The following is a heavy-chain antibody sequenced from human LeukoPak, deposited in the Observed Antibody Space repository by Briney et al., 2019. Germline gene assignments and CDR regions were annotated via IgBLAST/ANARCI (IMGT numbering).Heavy chain of an antibody. CDR1: GGSISTYY. CDR3: ARDRRREAVIAFDI. D-gene: IGHD6-19*01. Sequence: PSETLSLTCTVSGGSISTYYWSWIRQPPGKGLEWIGYIDYSGATNYNPSLKSRVTISVDTSKNHFSLKLNSVTAADTAVYYCARDRRREAVIAFDIWGQGTKCTVSS. V-gene: IGHV4-59*01. J-gene: IGHJ3*02. CDR2: IDYSGAT.